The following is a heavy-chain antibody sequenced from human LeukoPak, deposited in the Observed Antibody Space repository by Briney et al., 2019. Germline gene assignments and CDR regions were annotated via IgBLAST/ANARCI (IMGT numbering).Heavy chain of an antibody. V-gene: IGHV1-69*06. CDR2: IIPIFGTA. Sequence: SVKVSCKASGGTFSSYATSWVRQAPGQGLEWMGRIIPIFGTANYAQKFQGRVTITADKSTSTAYMELSSLRSEDTAVYYCASGYYYDSSGYLDYWGQGTLVTVSS. CDR1: GGTFSSYA. CDR3: ASGYYYDSSGYLDY. D-gene: IGHD3-22*01. J-gene: IGHJ4*02.